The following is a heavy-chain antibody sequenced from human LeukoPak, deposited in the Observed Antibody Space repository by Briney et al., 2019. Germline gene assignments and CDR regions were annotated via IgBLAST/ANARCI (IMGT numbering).Heavy chain of an antibody. D-gene: IGHD3-10*01. J-gene: IGHJ4*02. Sequence: PSETLSLTCTVSGGSISSYYWSRIRQPPGKGLEWIGYIYYSGSTNYNPSLKSRVTISVDTSKNQFSLKLSSVTAADTAVYYCARVKGSGSSFDYWGQGTLVTVSS. CDR3: ARVKGSGSSFDY. V-gene: IGHV4-59*01. CDR2: IYYSGST. CDR1: GGSISSYY.